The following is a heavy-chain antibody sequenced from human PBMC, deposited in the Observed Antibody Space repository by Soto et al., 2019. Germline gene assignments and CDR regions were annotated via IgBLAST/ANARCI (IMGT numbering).Heavy chain of an antibody. V-gene: IGHV3-23*01. CDR3: ARKVSGSTDRTDLWYFDL. D-gene: IGHD3-10*01. Sequence: EVQLLDSGGGLVQPGGSLRLSCAASGFTFSGYALTWVRQAPGKGLEWVSAISGGGDATFYADSVKGRFTISRDNSKNTLYLQMNSLRAEDTAVYYCARKVSGSTDRTDLWYFDLWGRGTLVTVSS. CDR1: GFTFSGYA. CDR2: ISGGGDAT. J-gene: IGHJ2*01.